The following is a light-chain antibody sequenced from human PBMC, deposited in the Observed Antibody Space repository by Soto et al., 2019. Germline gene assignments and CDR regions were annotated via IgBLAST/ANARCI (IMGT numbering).Light chain of an antibody. CDR3: QQYGDSPMYT. CDR2: GAS. V-gene: IGKV3-20*01. CDR1: QSISRSY. J-gene: IGKJ2*01. Sequence: EIVLTQSPGTLSLSPGERATLSCRASQSISRSYLAWYQQKVGQAPRLLIYGASSRATGIPDRFSGSGSGTHFTLTISRLEPEDFAVYFCQQYGDSPMYTFGQGTKLEIK.